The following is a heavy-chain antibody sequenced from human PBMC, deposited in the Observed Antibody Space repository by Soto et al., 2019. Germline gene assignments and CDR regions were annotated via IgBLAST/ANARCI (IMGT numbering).Heavy chain of an antibody. J-gene: IGHJ6*02. CDR1: GFTFSSYG. CDR3: ARDRAYYDFWSGYQTTYYYYYGMDV. CDR2: IWYDGSNK. D-gene: IGHD3-3*01. V-gene: IGHV3-33*01. Sequence: GGSLRLSCAASGFTFSSYGMHWVRQAPGKGLEWVAVIWYDGSNKYYADSVKGRFTISRDNSKNTLYLQMNSLRAEDTAVNYCARDRAYYDFWSGYQTTYYYYYGMDVWGQGTTVTVSS.